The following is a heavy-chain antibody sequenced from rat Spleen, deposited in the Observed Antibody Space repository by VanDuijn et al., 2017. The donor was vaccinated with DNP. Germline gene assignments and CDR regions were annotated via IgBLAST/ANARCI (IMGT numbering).Heavy chain of an antibody. CDR3: TRVGVEPGYNPYYFDY. CDR2: ISSGGST. CDR1: GFSLTSTG. D-gene: IGHD1-4*01. V-gene: IGHV2S12*01. J-gene: IGHJ2*01. Sequence: QVQLKESGPGLVQPSQTLSLTCTVSGFSLTSTGVSWVRQPPGKGLEWIATISSGGSTYYNSALKSRLSIIRDTPKSQVFLKMDSLQTEDTAIYFCTRVGVEPGYNPYYFDYWGQGVMVTVSS.